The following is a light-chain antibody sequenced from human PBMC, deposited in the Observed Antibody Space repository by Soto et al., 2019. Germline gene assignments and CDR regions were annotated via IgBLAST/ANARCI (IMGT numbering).Light chain of an antibody. CDR3: QHLNNYPPFT. CDR2: GAS. CDR1: QSVASNN. Sequence: EIVLTQSPGTLSLSPGERATLSCRASQSVASNNLAWYQQKPGQSPRLLIYGASSRARGIPDRFTGSGSGTDFTLTITRLDPEDFATYYCQHLNNYPPFTFGPGTKVDLE. V-gene: IGKV3-20*01. J-gene: IGKJ3*01.